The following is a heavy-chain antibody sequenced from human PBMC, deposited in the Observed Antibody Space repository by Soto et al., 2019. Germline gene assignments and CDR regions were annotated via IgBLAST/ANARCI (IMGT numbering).Heavy chain of an antibody. CDR2: INPATGAA. CDR1: GYPVTAYY. J-gene: IGHJ3*02. V-gene: IGHV1-2*02. CDR3: ARGGGVGVAGSAAFDM. Sequence: QLHLVQSGAVVKKPGASVTVSCSASGYPVTAYYMHWVRQAPGRGLEWMGGINPATGAAKYTQTFQGRVNMTRDTSTSTVLMELSGLASEDTAVFYCARGGGVGVAGSAAFDMWGQGTLVTVSS. D-gene: IGHD3-3*01.